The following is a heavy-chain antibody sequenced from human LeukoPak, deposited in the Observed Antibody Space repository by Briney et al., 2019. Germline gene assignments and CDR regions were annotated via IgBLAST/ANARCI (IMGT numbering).Heavy chain of an antibody. CDR1: GFTFSSYG. V-gene: IGHV3-30*02. D-gene: IGHD4-17*01. CDR2: IRYDGSNK. Sequence: PTGGSLRLSCAASGFTFSSYGMHWVRQAPGKGLEWVAFIRYDGSNKYYADSVKCRFTISRDNSKNTLYLQMNSLRAEDTAVYYCAKGPYDYGDYHYWGQGTLVTVSS. CDR3: AKGPYDYGDYHY. J-gene: IGHJ4*02.